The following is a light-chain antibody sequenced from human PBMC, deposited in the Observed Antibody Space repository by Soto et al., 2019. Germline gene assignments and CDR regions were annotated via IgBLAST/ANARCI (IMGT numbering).Light chain of an antibody. V-gene: IGKV1-27*01. CDR1: QGSSYY. Sequence: DIQMTQSPSSLSASVGDRVTITCRASQGSSYYLAWYKQKPGKGPKLLIYEASTLQSGVPSRFSGSGSGTDFTLTISSLQPDDVATYYCQKYNGEFTCGPGTKVDIK. CDR3: QKYNGEFT. CDR2: EAS. J-gene: IGKJ3*01.